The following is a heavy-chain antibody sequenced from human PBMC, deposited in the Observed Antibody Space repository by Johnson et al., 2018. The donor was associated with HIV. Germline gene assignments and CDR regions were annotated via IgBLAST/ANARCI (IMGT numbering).Heavy chain of an antibody. D-gene: IGHD5-18*01. CDR1: EFSLSNYA. CDR2: ISYDAGQK. CDR3: AREDTRGAFDI. V-gene: IGHV3-30*04. Sequence: QVQLVESGGGVVQPGMSLRLSCAVSEFSLSNYAMHWVRLAPGKGLQWMAVISYDAGQKYYADSVRGRFTISRDNSKNTLYLQMNSLRAEDTAVYYCAREDTRGAFDIWGQGTMVTVSS. J-gene: IGHJ3*02.